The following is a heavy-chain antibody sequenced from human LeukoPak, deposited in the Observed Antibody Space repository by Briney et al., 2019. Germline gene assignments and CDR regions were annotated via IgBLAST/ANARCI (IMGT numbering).Heavy chain of an antibody. D-gene: IGHD3-10*01. CDR1: GFTFSSYS. Sequence: GGSLRLSCAASGFTFSSYSMNWVRQAPGKGLEWVSYISSSSSTIYYADSVKGRFTISRDNAKNSLYLQMNSLRAEDTAVYYCASLRFGKSSYYYYGMDVWGQGTTVTVSS. CDR3: ASLRFGKSSYYYYGMDV. J-gene: IGHJ6*02. V-gene: IGHV3-48*01. CDR2: ISSSSSTI.